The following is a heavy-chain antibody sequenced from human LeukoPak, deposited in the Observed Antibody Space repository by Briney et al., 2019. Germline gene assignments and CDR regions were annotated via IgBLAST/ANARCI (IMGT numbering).Heavy chain of an antibody. V-gene: IGHV3-7*01. Sequence: QTGGSLRLSCAASGFTFSSYWMSWVRQAPGKGLEWVANINGDGSAKYYIDSVKGRFTISRDNAKNSLYLQMNSLRVEDTAVYYCATSRDSSGVDWGQGNLVTVSS. CDR3: ATSRDSSGVD. CDR1: GFTFSSYW. CDR2: INGDGSAK. J-gene: IGHJ4*02. D-gene: IGHD3-22*01.